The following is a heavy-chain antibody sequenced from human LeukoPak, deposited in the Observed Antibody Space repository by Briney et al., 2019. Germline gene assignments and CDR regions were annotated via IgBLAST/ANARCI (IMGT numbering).Heavy chain of an antibody. Sequence: GGSLRLSCSASGFAFSTYAMTWVRQAPGKGLEWVSTISDSGGATYYADSVKGRFTISRDNSKNTLYMQMNSLRAEDTAVYYCAKTRAGYSTGDAFDIWGQGTMVTVSS. CDR3: AKTRAGYSTGDAFDI. V-gene: IGHV3-23*01. CDR2: ISDSGGAT. CDR1: GFAFSTYA. J-gene: IGHJ3*02. D-gene: IGHD6-25*01.